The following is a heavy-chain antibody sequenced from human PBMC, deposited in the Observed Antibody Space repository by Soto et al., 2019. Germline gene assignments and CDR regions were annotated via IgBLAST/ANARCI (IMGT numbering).Heavy chain of an antibody. Sequence: QVHLVESGGGVVQPGTSLRLSCVASGFTFSKYGMHWVRQAPGKGLEWVAILTDDGKEKYYADSVKGRFIISRENSNNTLLLQMNTLRAEDSAVYYCAKVRFALKYYYGLDVWGQWTTVSVSS. CDR3: AKVRFALKYYYGLDV. CDR2: LTDDGKEK. CDR1: GFTFSKYG. D-gene: IGHD3-16*01. J-gene: IGHJ6*02. V-gene: IGHV3-30*18.